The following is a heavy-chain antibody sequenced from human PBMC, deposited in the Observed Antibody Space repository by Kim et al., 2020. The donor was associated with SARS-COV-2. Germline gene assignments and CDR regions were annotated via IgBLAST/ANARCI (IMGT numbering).Heavy chain of an antibody. D-gene: IGHD1-1*01. CDR3: TRGGRPGVRTDY. V-gene: IGHV3-21*01. CDR1: GFTFSSQS. CDR2: ISAASDNI. J-gene: IGHJ4*02. Sequence: GGSLRLSCAASGFTFSSQSMNWVRQAPGKGLEWVSSISAASDNIFYADSVKGRFTISRDNAKRSLFLQMNSLRAEDTALYYCTRGGRPGVRTDYSGQGTLVAVSS.